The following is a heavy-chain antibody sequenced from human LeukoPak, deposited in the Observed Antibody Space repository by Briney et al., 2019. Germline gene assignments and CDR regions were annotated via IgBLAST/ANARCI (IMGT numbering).Heavy chain of an antibody. J-gene: IGHJ4*02. CDR2: IYTSGST. Sequence: SETLSLTCTVSGGSISSGSYYWSWIRQPAGKGLEWIGRIYTSGSTNYNPSLKSRVTISVDTSKNQFSLKLSSVTAADTAVYYCARRNSDFWFAFESYYFDYWGQGTLATVSS. D-gene: IGHD3-10*01. CDR3: ARRNSDFWFAFESYYFDY. V-gene: IGHV4-61*02. CDR1: GGSISSGSYY.